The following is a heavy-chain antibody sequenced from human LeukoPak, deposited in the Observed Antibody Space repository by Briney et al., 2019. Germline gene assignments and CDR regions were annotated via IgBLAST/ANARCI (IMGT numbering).Heavy chain of an antibody. CDR3: AKWRGPAAYSFYFDY. V-gene: IGHV3-23*01. CDR1: GFTFSSYA. Sequence: PGGSLRLSCAASGFTFSSYAMSWVRQAPGKGLEWVSAISGSGGSTYYADSVKGRFTISRDTSKNTLYLQMNSLRAEDTAVYYCAKWRGPAAYSFYFDYWGQGTLVTVSS. D-gene: IGHD2-2*01. J-gene: IGHJ4*02. CDR2: ISGSGGST.